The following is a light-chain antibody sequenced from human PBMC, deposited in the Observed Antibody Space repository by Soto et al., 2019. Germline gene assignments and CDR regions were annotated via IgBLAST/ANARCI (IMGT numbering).Light chain of an antibody. V-gene: IGKV3-15*01. Sequence: EIVMTQSPATLSVSPGERATLSCRASESVSSKLVWYQQKPVQSPRLLIHDASTRATGIPARFSGSGSGTDFTLTISSLEPEDSGVYYCKQGWRWLSNPVGQGTRLEIK. CDR2: DAS. CDR1: ESVSSK. J-gene: IGKJ5*01. CDR3: KQGWRWLSNP.